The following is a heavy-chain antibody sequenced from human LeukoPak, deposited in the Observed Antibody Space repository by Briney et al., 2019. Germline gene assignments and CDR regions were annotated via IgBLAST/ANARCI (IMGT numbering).Heavy chain of an antibody. V-gene: IGHV3-20*04. CDR2: INWNGGST. J-gene: IGHJ6*03. CDR1: GFTFDDYG. Sequence: AGGSLRLSCAASGFTFDDYGMSWVRQAPGKVLEWVSGINWNGGSTGCADSVKGRFTISRDNDKNSLYLQTTSMRAEDTAFYYCARRGSSSSYYYYYYYMDVWGKGTTVTVSS. D-gene: IGHD6-6*01. CDR3: ARRGSSSSYYYYYYYMDV.